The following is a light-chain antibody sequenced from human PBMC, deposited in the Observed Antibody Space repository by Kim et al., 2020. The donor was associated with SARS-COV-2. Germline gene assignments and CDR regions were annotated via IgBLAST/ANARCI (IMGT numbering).Light chain of an antibody. CDR1: QSITSG. J-gene: IGKJ4*01. CDR3: QQHNGY. Sequence: DIQMTQSPSTLSASVGDTVTITCRASQSITSGLAWYLQKPGKAPKLLIYAVSNLDSGVPSRFSGSGSGTQFTLTISSLQPDDFATYYCQQHNGYFGGGTKVDIK. CDR2: AVS. V-gene: IGKV1-5*01.